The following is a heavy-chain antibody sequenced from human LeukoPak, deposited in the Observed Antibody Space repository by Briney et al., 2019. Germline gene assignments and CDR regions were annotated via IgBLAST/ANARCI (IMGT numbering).Heavy chain of an antibody. J-gene: IGHJ4*02. CDR2: IYSGGST. CDR3: ARGYSSSWYSSYFDY. CDR1: GFTVSSNY. D-gene: IGHD6-13*01. Sequence: PGGSLRLSCAASGFTVSSNYMGWVRQAPGKGLEWVSVIYSGGSTYYADSVKGRFTISRHNSKNTLYLQMNSLRAEDTAVYYCARGYSSSWYSSYFDYWGQGTLVTVSS. V-gene: IGHV3-53*04.